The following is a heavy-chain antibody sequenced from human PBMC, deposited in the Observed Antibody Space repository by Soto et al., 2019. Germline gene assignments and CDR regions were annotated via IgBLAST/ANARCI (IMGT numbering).Heavy chain of an antibody. CDR3: ARTSMQSRGYSYGHGGMDV. CDR1: GFSFTNYW. V-gene: IGHV5-10-1*01. Sequence: GDSLMISCKGSGFSFTNYWIGWVRQMPGKGLEWMGDIYPSDSYTNYSSSFQGHVTISADKSISTAYLQWSSLKASDTAMYYCARTSMQSRGYSYGHGGMDVWGQGTTVTVSS. J-gene: IGHJ6*02. D-gene: IGHD5-18*01. CDR2: IYPSDSYT.